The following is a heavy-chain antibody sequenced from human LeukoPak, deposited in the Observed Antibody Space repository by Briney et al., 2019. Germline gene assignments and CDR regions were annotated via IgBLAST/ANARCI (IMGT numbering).Heavy chain of an antibody. CDR1: GFTFSSYT. Sequence: PGGSLRLSCAASGFTFSSYTMNWIRQAPGKGLEWISFINTKSKAIYYADSVKGRFTTSRDNARNLLHLQMNSLRAEDTALYFCVRDQDWAFDYWGQGTLVTVSS. J-gene: IGHJ4*02. V-gene: IGHV3-48*01. CDR2: INTKSKAI. CDR3: VRDQDWAFDY. D-gene: IGHD3-9*01.